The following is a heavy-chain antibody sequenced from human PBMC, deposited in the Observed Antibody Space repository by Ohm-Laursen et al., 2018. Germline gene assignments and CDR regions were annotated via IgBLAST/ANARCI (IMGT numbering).Heavy chain of an antibody. CDR1: GFTFSDYY. J-gene: IGHJ6*02. CDR2: ISSSGSTI. Sequence: SLRLSCSASGFTFSDYYMSWIRQAPGKGLEWVSYISSSGSTIYYADSVKGRFTISRDNAKNSLYLQMNNLRAEDTAVYYCARVLDYYDSSGYYYVGGMDVWGQGTTVTVSS. D-gene: IGHD3-22*01. V-gene: IGHV3-11*04. CDR3: ARVLDYYDSSGYYYVGGMDV.